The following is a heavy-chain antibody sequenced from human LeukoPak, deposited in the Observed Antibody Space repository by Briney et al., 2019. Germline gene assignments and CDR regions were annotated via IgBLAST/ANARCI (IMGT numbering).Heavy chain of an antibody. CDR3: ARGGGLRFLEWFRNNWFDP. D-gene: IGHD3-3*01. J-gene: IGHJ5*02. CDR1: GGSFSGYY. Sequence: PSETLSLTCAVYGGSFSGYYWSWIRQPPGKGLEWIGEINHSGSTNYNPPLKSRVTISVDTSKNQFSLKLSSVTAADTAVYYCARGGGLRFLEWFRNNWFDPWGQGTLVTVSS. CDR2: INHSGST. V-gene: IGHV4-34*01.